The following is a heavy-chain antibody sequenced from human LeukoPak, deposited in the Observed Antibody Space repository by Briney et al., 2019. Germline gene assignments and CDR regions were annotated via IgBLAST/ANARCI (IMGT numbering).Heavy chain of an antibody. CDR1: GFTFSSYS. CDR2: ISSSSSYI. Sequence: GGSLRLSCAASGFTFSSYSMNWVRHAPGKGLELVSSISSSSSYIYYADSVKGRFTISRDNAKNSLYLQMNSLRAEDTAVYYCARWYSSAAYAFDIWGQGTMVTVSS. V-gene: IGHV3-21*01. CDR3: ARWYSSAAYAFDI. J-gene: IGHJ3*02. D-gene: IGHD6-25*01.